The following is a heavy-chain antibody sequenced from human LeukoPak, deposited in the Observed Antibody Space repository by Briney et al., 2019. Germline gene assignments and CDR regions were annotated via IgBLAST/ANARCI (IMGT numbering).Heavy chain of an antibody. D-gene: IGHD3-3*01. CDR3: ATDFDGIDAFDF. CDR2: IDHGGST. J-gene: IGHJ3*01. Sequence: SETLSLTCSVSGASISSYYWSWIRQPPGKGLEWIGEIDHGGSTNYNPSLESRVSISVERSRNQFSLSLNSVTAADTALYYCATDFDGIDAFDFWGQGTMVTVSS. V-gene: IGHV4-34*01. CDR1: GASISSYY.